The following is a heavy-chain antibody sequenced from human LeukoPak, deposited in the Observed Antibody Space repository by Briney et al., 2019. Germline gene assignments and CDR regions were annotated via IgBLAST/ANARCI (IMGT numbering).Heavy chain of an antibody. CDR2: INSSSSTV. CDR1: GFTFSSYG. J-gene: IGHJ4*02. D-gene: IGHD6-13*01. CDR3: ARRGQQPND. Sequence: GGSLSLPCAVSGFTFSSYGMNGVRQAPGRGVEWGSYINSSSSTVYYADSVKGRFTISSDNATNSLYLQMNNLRADDSAVYYCARRGQQPNDGGQGTLVTLSS. V-gene: IGHV3-48*01.